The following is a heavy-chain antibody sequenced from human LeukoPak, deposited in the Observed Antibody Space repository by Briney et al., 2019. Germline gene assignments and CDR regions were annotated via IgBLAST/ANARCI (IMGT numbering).Heavy chain of an antibody. Sequence: ETLSLTCAVYGGSFSGYYWSWIRQPPGKGLEWVSSISGSGSGGSTYYADSVKGRFTISRDNSKNTLYLQMNSLRAEDTAVYYCAKSGYNRFDYWGQGTLVTVSS. D-gene: IGHD5-24*01. CDR2: ISGSGSGGST. J-gene: IGHJ4*02. CDR3: AKSGYNRFDY. V-gene: IGHV3-23*01. CDR1: GGSFSGYY.